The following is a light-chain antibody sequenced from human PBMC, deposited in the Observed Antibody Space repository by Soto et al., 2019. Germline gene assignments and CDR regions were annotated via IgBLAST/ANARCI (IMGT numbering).Light chain of an antibody. J-gene: IGKJ1*01. Sequence: DIQMTQSPSSLSASVGDTVTITCRASQGIIDYLAWYPQRPGRVPRLLIYAASTLHTGVPSRFSGSGAGTDFTLTISSLQPEDVATYYCQKYDTAPQTFGPGTKVEIK. CDR2: AAS. CDR3: QKYDTAPQT. V-gene: IGKV1-27*01. CDR1: QGIIDY.